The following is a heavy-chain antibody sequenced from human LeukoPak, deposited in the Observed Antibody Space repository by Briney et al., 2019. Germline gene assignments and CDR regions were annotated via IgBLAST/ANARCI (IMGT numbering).Heavy chain of an antibody. J-gene: IGHJ4*02. CDR3: AKDSSADDSSGYSYYFDY. D-gene: IGHD3-22*01. V-gene: IGHV3-48*01. CDR1: GFTFSTYS. CDR2: VSISSSTI. Sequence: PGGSLRLSCAASGFTFSTYSMNWVRQAPGKGLEWVSYVSISSSTIYYADSVKGRFTISRDNSKNTLYLQMNSLRAEDTAVYYCAKDSSADDSSGYSYYFDYWGQGTLVTVFS.